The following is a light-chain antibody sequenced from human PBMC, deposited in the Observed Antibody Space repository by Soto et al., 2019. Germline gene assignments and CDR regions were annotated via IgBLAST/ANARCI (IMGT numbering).Light chain of an antibody. CDR3: SSYAASNNFYFV. V-gene: IGLV2-8*01. CDR1: SSDGGGYNY. Sequence: QSALTQPPSASGSPGQSVTISCTGTSSDGGGYNYVSWYQQYPGRAPKLMIYEVTKRPSGVPYRFSGSKSGNTASLTVSGLPAEDEADYYCSSYAASNNFYFVFGGGTKLTVL. J-gene: IGLJ3*02. CDR2: EVT.